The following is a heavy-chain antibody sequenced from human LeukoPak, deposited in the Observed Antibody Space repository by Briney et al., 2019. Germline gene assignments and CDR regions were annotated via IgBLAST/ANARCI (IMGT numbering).Heavy chain of an antibody. D-gene: IGHD6-13*01. CDR3: ANQGSYYFDY. CDR2: IDYGEST. V-gene: IGHV4-39*01. Sequence: PSETLSLTCTVSGGSITINNYYWGWIRQPPGKGLEWIASIDYGESTYYNPSLRSRVTISVDTSKNQFPLKLSSVTAADTAVDFCANQGSYYFDYSGQGTLVTVSS. J-gene: IGHJ4*02. CDR1: GGSITINNYY.